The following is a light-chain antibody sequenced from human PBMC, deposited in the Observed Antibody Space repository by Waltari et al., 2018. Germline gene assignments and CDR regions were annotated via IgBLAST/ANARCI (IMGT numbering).Light chain of an antibody. CDR2: EDR. CDR3: QAWDSSIV. Sequence: SYELTQPPSVSVSPGQTASITCSGDKLGDKYASWYQQKPGQSPVLVISEDRRRPSGTPERFSGSNAGTTATLTISGTQAMDEADYYCQAWDSSIVFGGGTKLTVL. J-gene: IGLJ2*01. CDR1: KLGDKY. V-gene: IGLV3-1*01.